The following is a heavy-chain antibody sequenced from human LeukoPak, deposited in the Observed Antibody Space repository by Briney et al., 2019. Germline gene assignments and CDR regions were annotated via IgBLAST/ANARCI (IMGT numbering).Heavy chain of an antibody. CDR1: GGSFSGYY. CDR3: ARVGFSYGRKTDY. Sequence: SETLSLTCAVYGGSFSGYYWSWIRQPPGKGLEWIGEINHSGSTNYNPSLESRVTISVDTSKNQFSLKLSSVTAADTAVYYCARVGFSYGRKTDYWGQGSLVTVSS. J-gene: IGHJ4*02. V-gene: IGHV4-34*01. D-gene: IGHD5-18*01. CDR2: INHSGST.